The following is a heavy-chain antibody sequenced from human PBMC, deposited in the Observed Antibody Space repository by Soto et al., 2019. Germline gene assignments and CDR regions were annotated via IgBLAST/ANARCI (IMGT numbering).Heavy chain of an antibody. CDR1: GFTFSSYG. J-gene: IGHJ5*02. CDR3: ARGSYSSGWYGWFDP. CDR2: IWYDGSNK. Sequence: GGSLRLSCAASGFTFSSYGMHWVRQAPGKGLEWVAVIWYDGSNKYYADSVKGRFTISRDNSKNTLYLQMNSLRAEDTAVYYCARGSYSSGWYGWFDPWGQGTLVTVSS. D-gene: IGHD6-19*01. V-gene: IGHV3-33*01.